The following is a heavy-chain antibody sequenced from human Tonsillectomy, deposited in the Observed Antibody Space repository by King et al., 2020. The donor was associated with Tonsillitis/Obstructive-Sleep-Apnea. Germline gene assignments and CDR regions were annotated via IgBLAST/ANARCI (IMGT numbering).Heavy chain of an antibody. CDR2: IYYSGST. CDR3: ARKEGGIPGTRFDP. V-gene: IGHV4-28*01. J-gene: IGHJ5*02. Sequence: QLQESGPGLVKPSDTLSLTCAVSGYSISSSNWWGWIRQPPGKGLEWIGYIYYSGSTYYNPSLKSRVTMSVDTSKNQFSLKLSAGTAVDTAGYYCARKEGGIPGTRFDPWGQGTLVTVSS. D-gene: IGHD1-20*01. CDR1: GYSISSSNW.